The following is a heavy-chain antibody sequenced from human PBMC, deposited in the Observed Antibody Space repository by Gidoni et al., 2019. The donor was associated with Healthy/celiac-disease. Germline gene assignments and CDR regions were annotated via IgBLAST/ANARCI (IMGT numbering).Heavy chain of an antibody. Sequence: QVQLVQSGAEVKKPGASVQVSCKAAGYTFTSYAMHWVRQAPGQRLEWMGWINAGNGNTKYSQKFQGRVTITRDTSASTAYMELSSLRSEDTAVYYCARAGVVVVAAFFDYWGQGTLVTVSS. CDR3: ARAGVVVVAAFFDY. CDR2: INAGNGNT. D-gene: IGHD2-15*01. J-gene: IGHJ4*02. CDR1: GYTFTSYA. V-gene: IGHV1-3*01.